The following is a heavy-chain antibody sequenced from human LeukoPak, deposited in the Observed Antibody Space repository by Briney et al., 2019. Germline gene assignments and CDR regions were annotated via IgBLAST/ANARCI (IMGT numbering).Heavy chain of an antibody. CDR1: GFTFDAYG. CDR2: LNWNGGRT. Sequence: GGSLRLSCASSGFTFDAYGMSWVRQAPGKGLEWVSGLNWNGGRTGYADSVKGRFTISRDNAKNSLYLQMNSLRAEDTALYYCAREDYDSSGVHWGQGTLVTVSS. D-gene: IGHD3-22*01. CDR3: AREDYDSSGVH. V-gene: IGHV3-20*04. J-gene: IGHJ4*02.